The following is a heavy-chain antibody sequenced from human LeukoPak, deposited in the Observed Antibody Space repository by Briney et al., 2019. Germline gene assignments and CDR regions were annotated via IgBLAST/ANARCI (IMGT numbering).Heavy chain of an antibody. D-gene: IGHD1-26*01. CDR3: AYMGGLGSFDN. CDR1: GGSISSHY. V-gene: IGHV4-59*11. J-gene: IGHJ4*02. CDR2: IYYSGST. Sequence: SETLSLTCTVSGGSISSHYWSWIRQPPGKGLEWIGYIYYSGSTNYNPSLKSRVTISVDTSKNQFSLKLSSVTAADTAVYYCAYMGGLGSFDNWGQEPLVTVSS.